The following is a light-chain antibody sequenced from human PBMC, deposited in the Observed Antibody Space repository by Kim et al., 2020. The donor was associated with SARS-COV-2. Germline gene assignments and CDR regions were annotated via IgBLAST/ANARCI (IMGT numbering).Light chain of an antibody. CDR3: QQYDNLPPMYT. J-gene: IGKJ2*01. CDR2: DAS. V-gene: IGKV1-33*01. CDR1: QYLSNY. Sequence: DTVTIPSKESQYLSNYLNCYQQKPEKAAKLLIYDASNLKTRVPSRFSGSASETDFTFTISSLQPEDIATYYCQQYDNLPPMYTFGQGTKLEI.